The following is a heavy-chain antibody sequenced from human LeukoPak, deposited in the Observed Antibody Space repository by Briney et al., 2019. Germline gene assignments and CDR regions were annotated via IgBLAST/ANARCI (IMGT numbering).Heavy chain of an antibody. J-gene: IGHJ6*02. CDR1: GFTFTSYS. V-gene: IGHV3-23*01. Sequence: GGSLRLSCAASGFTFTSYSMNWVRQAPGKGLEWVSTISGGGGSTYYADSVKGRFTISRDNSKNTLYLQMNSLRAEDTAVYYCARGTQLWRHYYYYGMDVWGQGTTVTVSS. CDR3: ARGTQLWRHYYYYGMDV. CDR2: ISGGGGST. D-gene: IGHD5-18*01.